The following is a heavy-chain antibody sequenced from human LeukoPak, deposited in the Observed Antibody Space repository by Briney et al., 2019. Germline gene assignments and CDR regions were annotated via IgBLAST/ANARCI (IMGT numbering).Heavy chain of an antibody. Sequence: SQTLSLTCTVSGGSTSSSGFFWSWIRQHPGKGLEWIGYIYYSGSTYYNPSLKSRVTISVDTSKNQFSLKLSSVTAADTAVYYCATGHYGGRGLGAFDIWGQGTMVTVSS. CDR1: GGSTSSSGFF. J-gene: IGHJ3*02. CDR3: ATGHYGGRGLGAFDI. V-gene: IGHV4-31*03. CDR2: IYYSGST. D-gene: IGHD4-23*01.